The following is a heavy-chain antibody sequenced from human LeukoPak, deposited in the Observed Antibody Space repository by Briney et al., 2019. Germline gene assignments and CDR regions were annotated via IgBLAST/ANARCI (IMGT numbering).Heavy chain of an antibody. J-gene: IGHJ4*02. D-gene: IGHD6-13*01. CDR3: ARVTGLAAAES. Sequence: SETLSLTCAVSGGSISSYYWSWIRQPPGKGLEWIGYIYYSGSANYNPSLKSRVTISVDTSKNQFSLKLSSVTAADTAVYYCARVTGLAAAESWGQGTLVTVSS. CDR1: GGSISSYY. CDR2: IYYSGSA. V-gene: IGHV4-59*01.